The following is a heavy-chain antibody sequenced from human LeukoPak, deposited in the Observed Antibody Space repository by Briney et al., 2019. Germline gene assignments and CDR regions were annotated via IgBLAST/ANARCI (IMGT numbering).Heavy chain of an antibody. CDR1: GFTFSSYG. V-gene: IGHV3-33*01. J-gene: IGHJ5*02. CDR3: ARDGNFWSGYPNWFDP. Sequence: GGSLRLSCAASGFTFSSYGMHWVRQAPGKGLEWVAVIWYDGSSKYYADSVKGRFTISRDNSKNTLYLQMNSLRAEDTAVYYCARDGNFWSGYPNWFDPWGQGTLVTVSS. D-gene: IGHD3-3*01. CDR2: IWYDGSSK.